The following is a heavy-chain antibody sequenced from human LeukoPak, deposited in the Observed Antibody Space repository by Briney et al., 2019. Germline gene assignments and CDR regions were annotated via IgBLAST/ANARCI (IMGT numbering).Heavy chain of an antibody. CDR1: GFPFDDYA. CDR3: ARGYYDILTGYYTNDAFDI. CDR2: ISGDGGST. V-gene: IGHV3-43*02. D-gene: IGHD3-9*01. Sequence: GGSLRLSCAASGFPFDDYAMHWVRQATGKGLEWVSLISGDGGSTYYADSVKGRFTISRHNSKNTLYLQMNSLRAEDTAVYYCARGYYDILTGYYTNDAFDIWGQGTMVTVSS. J-gene: IGHJ3*02.